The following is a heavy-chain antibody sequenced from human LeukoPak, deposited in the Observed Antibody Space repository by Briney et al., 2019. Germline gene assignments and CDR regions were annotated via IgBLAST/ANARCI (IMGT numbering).Heavy chain of an antibody. CDR1: GLIVSNNY. Sequence: GGSLRLSCAASGLIVSNNYMSWVRQAPGKGLEWVSIVYSGGHTYYADSVKGRFTISRDKSKNTLYLQMSSLRAEDTAIYYCARGIRDCSRTTCYQPFDYWGQGALVTVSS. CDR2: VYSGGHT. J-gene: IGHJ4*02. CDR3: ARGIRDCSRTTCYQPFDY. D-gene: IGHD2-2*01. V-gene: IGHV3-53*01.